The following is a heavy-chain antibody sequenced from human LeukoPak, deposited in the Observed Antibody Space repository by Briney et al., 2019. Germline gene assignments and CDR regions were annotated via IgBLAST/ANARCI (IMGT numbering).Heavy chain of an antibody. Sequence: TSETLSLTCSVSNGSISSYYWSWIRQPAGKGLEWIGRIYGSGRSSGRTNYIASLKSRVTMSVDTSKNQFSLELSSLTAADTAVYYCARGAFGDSDAFDIWGQGTLVTVSS. CDR2: IYGSGRSSGRT. V-gene: IGHV4-4*07. D-gene: IGHD3-16*01. CDR1: NGSISSYY. CDR3: ARGAFGDSDAFDI. J-gene: IGHJ3*02.